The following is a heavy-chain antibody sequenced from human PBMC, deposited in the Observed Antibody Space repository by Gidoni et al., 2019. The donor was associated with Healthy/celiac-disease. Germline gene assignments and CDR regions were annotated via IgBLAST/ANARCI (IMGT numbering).Heavy chain of an antibody. V-gene: IGHV4-31*03. CDR2: SYYSGST. J-gene: IGHJ4*02. CDR1: VGSVSSGGYY. Sequence: QVQLQESGPGLVKPSQTLSLTCTVSVGSVSSGGYYWSWIRQHPGKGLEWIGDSYYSGSTYYNPSLKSRVTISVDTSKNQFSLKLSSVAAADTAVYYCARECGGDCYSDPVDWGQGTLVTVSS. CDR3: ARECGGDCYSDPVD. D-gene: IGHD2-21*02.